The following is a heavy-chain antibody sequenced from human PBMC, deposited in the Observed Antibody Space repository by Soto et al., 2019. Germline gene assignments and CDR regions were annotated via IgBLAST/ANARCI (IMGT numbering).Heavy chain of an antibody. Sequence: SETLSLTCALYGGPFSDFHWTWIRQSPGKGLEWIGEINRGATGYNPSLQNRVTRVVDTAKNQFSLELRSPTAADTAVYYCARGRQEITMTAVVFAGASYILDYWGQGTPVT. D-gene: IGHD3-22*01. CDR2: INRGAT. J-gene: IGHJ4*02. CDR3: ARGRQEITMTAVVFAGASYILDY. V-gene: IGHV4-34*01. CDR1: GGPFSDFH.